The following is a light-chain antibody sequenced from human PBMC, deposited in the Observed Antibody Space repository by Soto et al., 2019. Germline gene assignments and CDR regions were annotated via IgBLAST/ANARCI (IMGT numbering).Light chain of an antibody. V-gene: IGLV1-40*01. J-gene: IGLJ2*01. Sequence: HSVLTQPPSVSGAPGQWVTISCTGSTSNIGAGYDVHWYQQLPGTAPKLLMYGNNNRPSGVPDRFSGSKSGTSASLAITGLQAEDEADYYCQSYDSSLRDVVFGGGTKLTVL. CDR1: TSNIGAGYD. CDR3: QSYDSSLRDVV. CDR2: GNN.